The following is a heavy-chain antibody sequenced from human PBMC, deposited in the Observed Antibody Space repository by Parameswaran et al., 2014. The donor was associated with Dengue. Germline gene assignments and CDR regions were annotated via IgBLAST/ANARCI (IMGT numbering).Heavy chain of an antibody. J-gene: IGHJ5*02. V-gene: IGHV7-81*01. CDR3: ASHPLLLYCSSTSCHNWFDP. CDR2: FNTYTGNP. D-gene: IGHD2-2*01. Sequence: WVRQAPGQGLEWMGWFNTYTGNPTYAQGFTGRFVFSMDTSASTAYLQISSLKAEDMAMYYCASHPLLLYCSSTSCHNWFDPWGQGTLVTVSS.